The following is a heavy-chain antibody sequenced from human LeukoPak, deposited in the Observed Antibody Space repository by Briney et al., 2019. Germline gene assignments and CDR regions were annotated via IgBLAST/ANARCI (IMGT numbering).Heavy chain of an antibody. V-gene: IGHV3-11*01. CDR3: ARDGPHHGYTHDACDI. J-gene: IGHJ3*02. CDR1: AFTFSDYH. D-gene: IGHD5-24*01. Sequence: GGSLRLSCAASAFTFSDYHMSWIRQAPGKGREWVSYISSSGSTIYYADSVKGPFSISRDNAKNSLYLQMNSLRAGDTAVYYCARDGPHHGYTHDACDIWGQGAVVTVSS. CDR2: ISSSGSTI.